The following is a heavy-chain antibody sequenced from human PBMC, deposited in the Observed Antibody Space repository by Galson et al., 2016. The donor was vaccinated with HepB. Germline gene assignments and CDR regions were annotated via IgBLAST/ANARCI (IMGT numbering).Heavy chain of an antibody. Sequence: SVKVSCKASGGAFNNYLYTWLRQAPGQGLEWMGRVNPGVGISNYTQKFQGRVSITADKSTNTAHMELSSLTPEDTAVYYCATVLDYGLTTYDAFDIWGQGTLVIVSS. J-gene: IGHJ3*02. D-gene: IGHD3-16*01. CDR2: VNPGVGIS. CDR3: ATVLDYGLTTYDAFDI. V-gene: IGHV1-69*02. CDR1: GGAFNNYL.